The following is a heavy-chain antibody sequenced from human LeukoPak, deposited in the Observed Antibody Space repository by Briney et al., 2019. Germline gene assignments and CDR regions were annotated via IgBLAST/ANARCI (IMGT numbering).Heavy chain of an antibody. CDR3: VSFYETY. CDR2: INGDGSWT. V-gene: IGHV3-74*01. J-gene: IGHJ4*02. Sequence: PGGSLRLSCAASGNYCMHWVRQAPGKGLVWVSHINGDGSWTTYADSVKGRFTIPKDNAKNTVYLQMNNLRAEDTAVYYCVSFYETYWGRGTLVTVSS. D-gene: IGHD2-2*01. CDR1: GNYC.